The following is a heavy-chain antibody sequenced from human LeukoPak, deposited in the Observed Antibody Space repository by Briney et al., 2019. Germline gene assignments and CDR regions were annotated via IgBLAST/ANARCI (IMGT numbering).Heavy chain of an antibody. J-gene: IGHJ4*02. CDR2: IFHSGST. D-gene: IGHD3-3*01. CDR1: GGSIGASINSPNW. Sequence: PSETLSLTCAVSGGSIGASINSPNWWSWVRQPPGKGLEWIGEIFHSGSTNYNPSLKSRVTMSVDKSKNQFSLNLTSVTAADTAVYYCARADYDFWSGYYIGYWGQGTLVTVSS. V-gene: IGHV4-4*02. CDR3: ARADYDFWSGYYIGY.